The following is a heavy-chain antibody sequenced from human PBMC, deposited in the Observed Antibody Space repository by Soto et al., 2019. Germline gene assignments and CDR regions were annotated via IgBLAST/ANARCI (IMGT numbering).Heavy chain of an antibody. CDR2: IVPFIGKA. V-gene: IGHV1-69*01. J-gene: IGHJ3*02. CDR3: ARDPPEGGAFQI. CDR1: GGSFSSYA. Sequence: QVQLVQSGAEMKKPGSSVKVSCKASGGSFSSYAISWVRQAPGQGLEWMGGIVPFIGKAKYAQKFQARVTITADESTTTAYIDLNSLRSEDTAMYYCARDPPEGGAFQIWGQGTMVTVSS. D-gene: IGHD2-15*01.